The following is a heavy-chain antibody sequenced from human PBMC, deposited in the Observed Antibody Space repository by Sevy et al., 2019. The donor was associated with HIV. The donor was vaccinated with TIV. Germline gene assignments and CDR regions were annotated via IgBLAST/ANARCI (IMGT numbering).Heavy chain of an antibody. Sequence: GGSLRLSCGASGFTFGSYSMNWVRQAPGKGLEWVSSINNDGSYVIYAGSVKGRFTISRDNAKNSLYLQMNSLRVEDTAVYYCTSHWNDYWFDPWGQGTLVTVSS. D-gene: IGHD1-1*01. CDR1: GFTFGSYS. CDR3: TSHWNDYWFDP. CDR2: INNDGSYV. V-gene: IGHV3-21*06. J-gene: IGHJ5*02.